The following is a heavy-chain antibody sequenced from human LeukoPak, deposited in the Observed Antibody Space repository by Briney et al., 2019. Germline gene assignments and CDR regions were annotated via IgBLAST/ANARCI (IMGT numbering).Heavy chain of an antibody. CDR2: IEQDGSEK. CDR3: ARVLTGTTYYYYGMDV. D-gene: IGHD1-7*01. V-gene: IGHV3-7*01. Sequence: GGSLRLSCAASGFTFSSYWMSWVRQAPGKGLEWVANIEQDGSEKYYVDSVKGRFTISRDNAKNSLYLQMNSLRAEDTAVYYCARVLTGTTYYYYGMDVWGQGTTVTVSS. CDR1: GFTFSSYW. J-gene: IGHJ6*02.